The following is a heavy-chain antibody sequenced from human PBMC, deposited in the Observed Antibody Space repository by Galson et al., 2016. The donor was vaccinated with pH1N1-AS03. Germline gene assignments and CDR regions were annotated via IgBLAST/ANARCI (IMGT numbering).Heavy chain of an antibody. J-gene: IGHJ4*02. CDR3: ARTAVWLPDF. CDR2: IYWDDDK. CDR1: GFSLTTSAVG. Sequence: PALVKPTQTLTLTCTFSGFSLTTSAVGVVWIRQPPGKALEWLALIYWDDDKRYNSSLKSRLTITKDTSKNQVVLTMTNMDPVDTATYYCARTAVWLPDFWGQGTLVTVSS. D-gene: IGHD3-9*01. V-gene: IGHV2-5*02.